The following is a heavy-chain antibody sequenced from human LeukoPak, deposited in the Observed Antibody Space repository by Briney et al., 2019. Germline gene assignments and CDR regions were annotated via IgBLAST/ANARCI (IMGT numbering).Heavy chain of an antibody. J-gene: IGHJ4*02. D-gene: IGHD3-3*01. CDR2: ISGSGGSI. Sequence: GSLRLSCAASGFTFSSYAMSWVRQAPGKGLEWVSAISGSGGSIYYADSVKGRFTISRDNSKNTVYLQMSSLRIEDTAVYYCAKFYYDFWTGYGYYFDYWGQGILVTVSS. V-gene: IGHV3-23*01. CDR3: AKFYYDFWTGYGYYFDY. CDR1: GFTFSSYA.